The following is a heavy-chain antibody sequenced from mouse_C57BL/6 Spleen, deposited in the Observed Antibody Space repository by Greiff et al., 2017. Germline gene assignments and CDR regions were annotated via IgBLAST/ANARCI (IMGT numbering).Heavy chain of an antibody. J-gene: IGHJ2*01. CDR1: GYTFTSYW. CDR2: IDPSDSET. D-gene: IGHD2-5*01. V-gene: IGHV1-52*01. Sequence: QVHVKQPGAELVRPGSSVKLSCKASGYTFTSYWMHWVKQRPIQGLEWIGNIDPSDSETHYNQKFKDKATLTVDKSSSTAYMQLSSLTSEDSAVYYCARESNYVYFDYWGQGTTLTVSS. CDR3: ARESNYVYFDY.